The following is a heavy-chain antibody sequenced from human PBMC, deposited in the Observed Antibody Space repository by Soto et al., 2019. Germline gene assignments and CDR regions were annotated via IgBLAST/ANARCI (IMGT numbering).Heavy chain of an antibody. V-gene: IGHV4-59*05. J-gene: IGHJ4*02. D-gene: IGHD3-9*01. Sequence: SETLSLTCTVSGGSFSPNYWSWIRQPPGKGLEWIGSVYYDGTTYYNPSLRSRVTISVDTSKNQFSLKMSSVTAADTAAYYCAYFDWLPYWGQGTLVTVSS. CDR3: AYFDWLPY. CDR1: GGSFSPNY. CDR2: VYYDGTT.